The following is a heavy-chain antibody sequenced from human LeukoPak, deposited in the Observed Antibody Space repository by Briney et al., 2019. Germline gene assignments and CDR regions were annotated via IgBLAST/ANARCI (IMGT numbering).Heavy chain of an antibody. V-gene: IGHV3-53*05. Sequence: GGSLRLSCAVPGFIVSSDYMSWVRQAPGKGLEWVSTIYSGGSTYYADSVKGRFTISRDNSKNTLSLQVSSLRTEDTAVYYCAKDRYSYAFEYSDSWGQGTLVTVSS. D-gene: IGHD5-18*01. CDR2: IYSGGST. CDR1: GFIVSSDY. CDR3: AKDRYSYAFEYSDS. J-gene: IGHJ4*02.